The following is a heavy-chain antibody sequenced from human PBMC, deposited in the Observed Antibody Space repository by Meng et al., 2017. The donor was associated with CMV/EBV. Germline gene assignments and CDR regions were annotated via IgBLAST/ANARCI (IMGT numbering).Heavy chain of an antibody. Sequence: SETLSLTCAVYGGSFSGYYWSWIRQPPGKGLEWIGEINHSGSTNYNPSLKRRVTISVDTSKNQFSLKLSSVTAADTAVYYCARAKTMDYWGQGTLVTVSS. CDR2: INHSGST. CDR3: ARAKTMDY. CDR1: GGSFSGYY. V-gene: IGHV4-34*01. J-gene: IGHJ4*02. D-gene: IGHD1-14*01.